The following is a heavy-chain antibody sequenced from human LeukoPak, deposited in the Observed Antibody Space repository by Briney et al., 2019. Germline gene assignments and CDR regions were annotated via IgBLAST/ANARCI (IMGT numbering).Heavy chain of an antibody. D-gene: IGHD2-2*01. V-gene: IGHV3-23*01. CDR3: AKWPPRCSSTSCYESFDY. J-gene: IGHJ4*02. CDR1: GFTFSSYA. Sequence: GGSLRLSCAASGFTFSSYAMSWVRQAPGKGLEWVSAISGSGGSTYYADSVKGRFTISRDNSKNTLYLQMNSLRAEDTAVYYCAKWPPRCSSTSCYESFDYWGQGTLVTVSS. CDR2: ISGSGGST.